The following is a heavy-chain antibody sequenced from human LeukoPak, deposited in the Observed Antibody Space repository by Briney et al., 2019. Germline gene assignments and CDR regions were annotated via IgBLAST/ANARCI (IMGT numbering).Heavy chain of an antibody. CDR1: GGSISGYY. Sequence: PSETLSLTCTVSGGSISGYYWSWIRQPPGKGLEWIGYIYYSGSTNYNPSLKSRVTISVDTSKNQFSLKLSSVTAADTAVYYCAMYSSSWHSADDYWGQGTLVTVSS. D-gene: IGHD6-13*01. J-gene: IGHJ4*02. V-gene: IGHV4-59*12. CDR3: AMYSSSWHSADDY. CDR2: IYYSGST.